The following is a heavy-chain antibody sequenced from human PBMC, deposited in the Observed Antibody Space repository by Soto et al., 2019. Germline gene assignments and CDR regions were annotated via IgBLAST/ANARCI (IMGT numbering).Heavy chain of an antibody. CDR2: IYYSGST. CDR3: ARTIVGATPNPSPIDY. CDR1: GGSISSSSYY. V-gene: IGHV4-39*01. D-gene: IGHD1-26*01. Sequence: ETLSLTCTVSGGSISSSSYYWGWIRQPPGKGLEWIGSIYYSGSTYYNPSLKSRVTISVDTSKDQFSLKLSSVTAADTAVYYCARTIVGATPNPSPIDYWGQGTLVTVSS. J-gene: IGHJ4*02.